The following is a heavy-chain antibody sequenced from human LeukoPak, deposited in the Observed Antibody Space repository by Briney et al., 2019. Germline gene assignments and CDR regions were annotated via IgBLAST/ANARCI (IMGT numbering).Heavy chain of an antibody. CDR2: IDHTGST. J-gene: IGHJ4*02. D-gene: IGHD3-3*01. V-gene: IGHV4-34*01. Sequence: SETLSLTCAVYGGSFSAYYWSWIRQPPGKGLEWIGEIDHTGSTNYNPSLKSRVTMSVDTSKNQIPLQVTSVTAADTAVYYCAKPYYRSGTGGFDSWGQGTLVTVSS. CDR3: AKPYYRSGTGGFDS. CDR1: GGSFSAYY.